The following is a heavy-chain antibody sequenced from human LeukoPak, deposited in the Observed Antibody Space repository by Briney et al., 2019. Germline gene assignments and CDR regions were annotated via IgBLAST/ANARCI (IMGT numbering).Heavy chain of an antibody. Sequence: SEILSLTCTVSSGSISSYYWSWIRQPPGKGLEWIGYIYYSGSTNYNPSLKSRVTISVDTSKNQFSLKLSSVTAADTAVYYCARGGQIGNFDYWGQGTLVTVSS. D-gene: IGHD3-22*01. CDR3: ARGGQIGNFDY. V-gene: IGHV4-59*01. J-gene: IGHJ4*02. CDR1: SGSISSYY. CDR2: IYYSGST.